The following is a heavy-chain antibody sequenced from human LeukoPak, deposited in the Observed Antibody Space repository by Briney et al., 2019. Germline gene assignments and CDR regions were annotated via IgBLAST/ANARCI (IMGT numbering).Heavy chain of an antibody. D-gene: IGHD3-22*01. CDR3: ASGTLYYYDSSGPYLFDY. CDR1: GYTFTSYG. Sequence: ASVKVSCKASGYTFTSYGISWVRQAPGQGLEWMGWISAYNGNTNYAQKLQGRVTMTTDTSTSTAYMELRSLRSDDTAVYYCASGTLYYYDSSGPYLFDYWGQGTLVTVSS. V-gene: IGHV1-18*01. J-gene: IGHJ4*02. CDR2: ISAYNGNT.